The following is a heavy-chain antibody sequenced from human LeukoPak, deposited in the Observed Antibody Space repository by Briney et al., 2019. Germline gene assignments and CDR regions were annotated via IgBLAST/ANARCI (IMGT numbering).Heavy chain of an antibody. CDR3: AKSRRGAYYDYGMDV. CDR1: GFTFDDYA. Sequence: GRSLRLSCAASGFTFDDYAMHWVRQGPGKGLEWVSGISWNSGSIGYAGSVKGRFTISRDNAKNSLYLQMNSLRAEDTALYYCAKSRRGAYYDYGMDVWGQGTTVTVSS. CDR2: ISWNSGSI. V-gene: IGHV3-9*01. J-gene: IGHJ6*02. D-gene: IGHD1-14*01.